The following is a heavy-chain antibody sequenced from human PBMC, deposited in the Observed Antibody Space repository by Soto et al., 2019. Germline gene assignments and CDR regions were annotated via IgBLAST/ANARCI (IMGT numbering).Heavy chain of an antibody. D-gene: IGHD3-22*01. CDR3: AREARYDRGVYHYEGIDY. J-gene: IGHJ4*02. Sequence: EVQLLQSGGGLAQPGGSLTLSCAASGFSFSDYAMNWVRRAPGKGLEWVSAFSAGGDYRHYADSVKGRFTISRDNSKNTLFLQMNSLRAEDTARYYCAREARYDRGVYHYEGIDYWGQGPLVTVSS. V-gene: IGHV3-23*01. CDR1: GFSFSDYA. CDR2: FSAGGDYR.